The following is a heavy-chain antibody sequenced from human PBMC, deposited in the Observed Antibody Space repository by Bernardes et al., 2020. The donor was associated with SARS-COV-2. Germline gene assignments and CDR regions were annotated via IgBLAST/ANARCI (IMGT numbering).Heavy chain of an antibody. V-gene: IGHV1-2*04. D-gene: IGHD6-13*01. Sequence: ASVKVSCKASGYTFTGYYMHWVRQAPGQGLEWMGWINPNSGGTNYAQKFQGWVTMTRDTSISTAYMELSRLRSDDTAVYYCARDRSYSRVYYGMDVWGQGTTVTVS. CDR3: ARDRSYSRVYYGMDV. CDR1: GYTFTGYY. CDR2: INPNSGGT. J-gene: IGHJ6*02.